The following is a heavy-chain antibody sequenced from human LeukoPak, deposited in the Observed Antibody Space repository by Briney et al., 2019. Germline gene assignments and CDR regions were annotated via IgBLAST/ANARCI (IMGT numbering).Heavy chain of an antibody. J-gene: IGHJ4*02. D-gene: IGHD1-26*01. CDR1: GYTFTSYG. V-gene: IGHV1-69*05. CDR3: ARALLGATTRGFFDY. CDR2: IIPIFGTA. Sequence: SVKVSCKASGYTFTSYGISWVRQAPGQGLEWMGGIIPIFGTANYAQKFQGRVTITTDESTSTAYMELSSLRSEDTAVYYCARALLGATTRGFFDYWGQGTLVTVSS.